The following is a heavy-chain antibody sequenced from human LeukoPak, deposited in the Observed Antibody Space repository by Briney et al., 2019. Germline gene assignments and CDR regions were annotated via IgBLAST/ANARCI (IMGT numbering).Heavy chain of an antibody. J-gene: IGHJ4*02. CDR1: GGSISSYY. V-gene: IGHV4-59*03. CDR3: AAESERWLLRS. D-gene: IGHD6-19*01. CDR2: IYYRETL. Sequence: SETLSLTCSVSGGSISSYYWGWVRQPPGKGLEWVGQIYYRETLNYNPSLRGRVTISIDTSKNQFSLKLNSVTAADTAIYYCAAESERWLLRSWGQGTLVTVSS.